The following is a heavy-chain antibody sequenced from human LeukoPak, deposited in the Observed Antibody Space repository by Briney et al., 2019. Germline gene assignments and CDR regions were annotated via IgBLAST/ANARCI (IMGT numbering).Heavy chain of an antibody. CDR3: ARRLADSNDGYDV. J-gene: IGHJ3*01. D-gene: IGHD5-12*01. V-gene: IGHV1-58*01. Sequence: VKVSCKASGFTFSSSAVQWVRQARGQRLEWIGWIVAGSGNTNHPQKFQERVTFTRDTSTSTAYMELNSLRSDDTAVYYCARRLADSNDGYDVWGQGTMVTVSS. CDR2: IVAGSGNT. CDR1: GFTFSSSA.